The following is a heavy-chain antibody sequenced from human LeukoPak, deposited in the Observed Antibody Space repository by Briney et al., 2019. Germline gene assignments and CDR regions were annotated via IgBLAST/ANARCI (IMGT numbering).Heavy chain of an antibody. J-gene: IGHJ4*02. CDR1: GFTFSSYE. Sequence: GGSLRLSCAASGFTFSSYEMNWVRQAPGKGLEWVAVISYDGSNKYYADSVKGRFTISRDNSKNTLYLQMNSLRAEDTAVYYCAKVLGGYSGYEGNYWGQGTLVTVSS. CDR3: AKVLGGYSGYEGNY. CDR2: ISYDGSNK. V-gene: IGHV3-30*18. D-gene: IGHD5-12*01.